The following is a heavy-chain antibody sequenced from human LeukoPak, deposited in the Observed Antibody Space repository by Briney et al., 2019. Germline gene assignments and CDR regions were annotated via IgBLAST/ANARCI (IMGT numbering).Heavy chain of an antibody. Sequence: SETLSLTCTVSGGSISSSSYYWGWIRQPPGKGLEWIGSIYYSGSTYYNPSLKSRVTISVDTSKNQFSLKLSSVTAADTAVYYCARGQWEPRWGQETLVTVSS. CDR2: IYYSGST. J-gene: IGHJ4*02. D-gene: IGHD1-26*01. CDR1: GGSISSSSYY. V-gene: IGHV4-39*01. CDR3: ARGQWEPR.